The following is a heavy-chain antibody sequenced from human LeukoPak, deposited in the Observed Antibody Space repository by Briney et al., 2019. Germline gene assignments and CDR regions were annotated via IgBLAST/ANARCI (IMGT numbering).Heavy chain of an antibody. D-gene: IGHD1-26*01. CDR1: GYTFTGYY. Sequence: GASVKVSCKASGYTFTGYYIHWVRQAPGQGLEWMERINPNSGGTNYAQKFQGRVTMTRYTSISTAYMELSRLRFDCKDVYYCARLVGATSRAPHYYMDVWGKGTTVTVSS. V-gene: IGHV1-2*05. CDR3: ARLVGATSRAPHYYMDV. CDR2: INPNSGGT. J-gene: IGHJ6*03.